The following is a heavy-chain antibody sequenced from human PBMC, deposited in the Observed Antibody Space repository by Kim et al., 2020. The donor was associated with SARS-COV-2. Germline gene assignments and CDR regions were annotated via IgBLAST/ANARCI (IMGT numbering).Heavy chain of an antibody. V-gene: IGHV3-23*02. CDR3: AKGYSSGTYYLDY. Sequence: DSGEARFTHARDNSKNTLYLQMNSLGAEDTDVYYCAKGYSSGTYYLDYWGQGTLVTVSS. J-gene: IGHJ4*02. D-gene: IGHD3-10*01.